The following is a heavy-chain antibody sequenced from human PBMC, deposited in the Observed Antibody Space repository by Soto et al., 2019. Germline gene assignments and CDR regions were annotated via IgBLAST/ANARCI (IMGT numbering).Heavy chain of an antibody. CDR2: FNPILTMS. Sequence: QVQLVQSGADVKKPGSSVKVSCKASGDTFNFYTINWVRQAPGLGLEWMGRFNPILTMSNYAQKFEGRVRXTXEEXTSTAYMELSRLRAEDTAMYYCATSYGSGYRAFDFWGQGALVTVSS. CDR3: ATSYGSGYRAFDF. D-gene: IGHD3-10*01. J-gene: IGHJ4*02. CDR1: GDTFNFYT. V-gene: IGHV1-69*02.